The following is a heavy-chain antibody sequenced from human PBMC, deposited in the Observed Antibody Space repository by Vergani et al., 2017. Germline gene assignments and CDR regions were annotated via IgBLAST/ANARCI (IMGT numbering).Heavy chain of an antibody. CDR2: ISGNNDDV. D-gene: IGHD1-26*01. V-gene: IGHV3-21*01. J-gene: IGHJ4*02. Sequence: EVQLVESGGGLVKPGGSLRLSCAASGFTFSSYSMNWVRQAPGKGLEWVSSISGNNDDVYYADSLKGRFTISRDNAKNSLYLQMNSLRAEDTAVYYCAGGYGSHRFLDDWGQGTLVTVSS. CDR1: GFTFSSYS. CDR3: AGGYGSHRFLDD.